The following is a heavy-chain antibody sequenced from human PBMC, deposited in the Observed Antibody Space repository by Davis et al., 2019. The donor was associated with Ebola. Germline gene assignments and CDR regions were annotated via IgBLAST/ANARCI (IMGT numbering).Heavy chain of an antibody. D-gene: IGHD3-16*01. CDR3: ARDRPLDFFFGDYYGMDV. V-gene: IGHV1-3*01. Sequence: AASVKVSCKASGYIFTNYGITWVRQAPGQRLEWMGWVHGGNGNTKYSQRFQGRVTITTDTSASTVYLDLTSLRAEDTAVYYCARDRPLDFFFGDYYGMDVWGQGTTVTVSS. J-gene: IGHJ6*02. CDR1: GYIFTNYG. CDR2: VHGGNGNT.